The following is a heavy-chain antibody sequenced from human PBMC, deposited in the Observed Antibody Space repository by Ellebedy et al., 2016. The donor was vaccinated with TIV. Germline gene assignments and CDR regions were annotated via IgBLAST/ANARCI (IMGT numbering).Heavy chain of an antibody. D-gene: IGHD3-10*01. CDR3: ASGSMVRGLADY. V-gene: IGHV4-4*02. CDR1: GGSITSSYW. CDR2: IYHTGST. Sequence: SETLSLTXAVSGGSITSSYWWSWVRQPPGKGLVGSGEIYHTGSTNYNPPLSSRVTIAVDKSNIQFSLQLRSVTAADTAVYYCASGSMVRGLADYWGQGTLVTVSA. J-gene: IGHJ4*02.